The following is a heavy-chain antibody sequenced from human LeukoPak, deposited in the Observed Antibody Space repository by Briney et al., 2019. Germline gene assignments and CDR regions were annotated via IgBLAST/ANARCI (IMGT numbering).Heavy chain of an antibody. CDR2: ISSSSSYI. D-gene: IGHD4-17*01. J-gene: IGHJ4*02. V-gene: IGHV3-21*01. CDR1: GFTFSTYS. Sequence: PGGSLRLSCAASGFTFSTYSMNWVRQAPGKGMGWVSSISSSSSYIYYADSVKGRFTISRDNAKNSLYLQINSLRADDTAVYYCASGDYGDYAGPSGYWGQGTLVTVSS. CDR3: ASGDYGDYAGPSGY.